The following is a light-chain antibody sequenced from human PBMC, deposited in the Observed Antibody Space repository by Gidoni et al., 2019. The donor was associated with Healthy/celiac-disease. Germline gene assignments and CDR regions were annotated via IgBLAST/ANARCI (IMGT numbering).Light chain of an antibody. Sequence: PSSFSASTGDRVTITCRASQGISSYLAWYQQKPGKAPKLLIYAASTLQSGVPSRFSGSGSGTDFTLTISCLQSEDFATYYCQQYYSYPWTFGQGTKVEIK. CDR2: AAS. CDR3: QQYYSYPWT. CDR1: QGISSY. V-gene: IGKV1-8*01. J-gene: IGKJ1*01.